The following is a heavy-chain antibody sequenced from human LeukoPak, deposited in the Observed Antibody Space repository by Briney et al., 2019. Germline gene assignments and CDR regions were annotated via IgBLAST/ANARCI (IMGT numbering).Heavy chain of an antibody. CDR2: IIPIFGTA. D-gene: IGHD4-17*01. V-gene: IGHV1-69*05. J-gene: IGHJ3*02. CDR3: ARPRDYGDYVAFDI. Sequence: SVKVSCKASGGTFSSYAISWVRQAPGQGLEWMGGIIPIFGTANYAQEFQGRVTITTDESTSTAYMELSSLRSEDTAVYYCARPRDYGDYVAFDIWGQGTMVTVSS. CDR1: GGTFSSYA.